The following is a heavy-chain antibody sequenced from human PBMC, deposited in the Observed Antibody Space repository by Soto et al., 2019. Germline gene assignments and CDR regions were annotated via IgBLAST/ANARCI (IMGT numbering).Heavy chain of an antibody. CDR1: GFTFTSSA. CDR2: IVVGSGNT. CDR3: AADEDCSGGSCYFKY. J-gene: IGHJ4*02. V-gene: IGHV1-58*02. D-gene: IGHD2-15*01. Sequence: SVKVSCKASGFTFTSSAMQWVRQARGQRLEWIGWIVVGSGNTNYAQKFQERVTITRDMSTSTAYMELSSLRSEDTAVYYCAADEDCSGGSCYFKYWGQGTLVTVSS.